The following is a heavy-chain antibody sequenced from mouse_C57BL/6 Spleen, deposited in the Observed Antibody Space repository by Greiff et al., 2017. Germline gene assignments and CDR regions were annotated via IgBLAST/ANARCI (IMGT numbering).Heavy chain of an antibody. CDR1: GYPFTSYW. D-gene: IGHD1-2*01. Sequence: QVQLQQPGAELVMPGASVKLSCKASGYPFTSYWMHWVKQRPGQGLEWIEEIDPSDSSTNYNQKFKCNSTLTVDKSSSTAYMQLSSLTSEVSAVYYCARRYYGPFDYWGQGTTLTVSS. V-gene: IGHV1-69*01. J-gene: IGHJ2*01. CDR2: IDPSDSST. CDR3: ARRYYGPFDY.